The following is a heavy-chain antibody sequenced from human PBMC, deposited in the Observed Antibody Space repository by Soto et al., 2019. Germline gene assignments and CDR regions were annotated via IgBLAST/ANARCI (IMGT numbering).Heavy chain of an antibody. CDR1: GGSISTSY. J-gene: IGHJ4*02. Sequence: QVQLQESGPGLVKPSETLSLTCTVSGGSISTSYWNWIRQTPGKGLEYIGYISNSGRTDYNPSLRDRVTISADTSKNQVSLKMSSVTAADTAVYYCARMTLYGRSGWYWSDYWGQGTLVTVPS. V-gene: IGHV4-59*01. CDR2: ISNSGRT. CDR3: ARMTLYGRSGWYWSDY. D-gene: IGHD6-19*01.